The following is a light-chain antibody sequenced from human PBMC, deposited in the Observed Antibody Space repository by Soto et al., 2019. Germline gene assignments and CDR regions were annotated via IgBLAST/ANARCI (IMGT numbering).Light chain of an antibody. CDR1: KLGDKY. J-gene: IGLJ1*01. Sequence: SYELTQPPSVSVSPGQTASITCSGDKLGDKYACWYQQKPGQSPVLVIYQDSKRPSGIPERFSGSNSGNTATLTISGTQSDDEAVYYCAAWDGSLNGYVFGAGTKVTVL. CDR2: QDS. V-gene: IGLV3-1*01. CDR3: AAWDGSLNGYV.